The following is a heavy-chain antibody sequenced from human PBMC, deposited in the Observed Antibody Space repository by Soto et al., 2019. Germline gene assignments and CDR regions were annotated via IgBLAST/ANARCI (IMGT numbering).Heavy chain of an antibody. Sequence: GASVKVSCKASGGLFSSYPISWVRQVPGQGLEWMGGIIPVFQTAYYTQKFQGRLTITADEPTRTAYMELSSLRSEDTAVYYCARDLDYYGSGSHYYYGMGVWGQGTTVTVSS. CDR3: ARDLDYYGSGSHYYYGMGV. CDR1: GGLFSSYP. D-gene: IGHD3-10*01. V-gene: IGHV1-69*13. CDR2: IIPVFQTA. J-gene: IGHJ6*02.